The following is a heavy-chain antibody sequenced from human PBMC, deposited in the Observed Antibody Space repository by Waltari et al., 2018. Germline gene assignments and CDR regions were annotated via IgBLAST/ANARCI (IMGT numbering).Heavy chain of an antibody. V-gene: IGHV3-74*01. CDR3: ASCSSTSCRG. D-gene: IGHD2-2*01. J-gene: IGHJ4*02. CDR2: IHRDGGST. Sequence: VRQVPGKVLVGVSRIHRDGGSTNYADSVKGRFTISRDNAKNTLYLQMNSLRAEDTAVYYCASCSSTSCRGWGQGTLVTVSS.